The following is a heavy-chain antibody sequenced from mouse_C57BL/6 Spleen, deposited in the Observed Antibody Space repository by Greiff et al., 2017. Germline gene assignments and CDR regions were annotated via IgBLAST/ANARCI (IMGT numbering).Heavy chain of an antibody. V-gene: IGHV5-4*01. CDR2: ISDGGSYT. CDR1: GFTFSSYA. J-gene: IGHJ1*03. Sequence: EVQLVESGGGLVKPGGSLKLSCAASGFTFSSYAMSWVRQTPEKRLEWVATISDGGSYTYYPDNVKGRFTISRDNAKNNLYLQMSHLNSEDTAMYYCARVGSSSHWYFDVWGTGTTVTVSS. D-gene: IGHD1-1*01. CDR3: ARVGSSSHWYFDV.